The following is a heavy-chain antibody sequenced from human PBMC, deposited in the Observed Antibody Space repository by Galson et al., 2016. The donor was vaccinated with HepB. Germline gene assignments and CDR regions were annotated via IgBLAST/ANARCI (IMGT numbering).Heavy chain of an antibody. V-gene: IGHV3-13*04. CDR2: ISVDGRT. CDR1: GFSLTTYD. CDR3: ARARWGRTPSWFDY. D-gene: IGHD3-16*01. J-gene: IGHJ4*02. Sequence: SLRLSCAASGFSLTTYDMHWVRQPTGKRPEWVSGISVDGRTFYPGSVRGRFTMSRENAKNSLYLQMDSLRVEDTALYYCARARWGRTPSWFDYWGQGTLVTVSS.